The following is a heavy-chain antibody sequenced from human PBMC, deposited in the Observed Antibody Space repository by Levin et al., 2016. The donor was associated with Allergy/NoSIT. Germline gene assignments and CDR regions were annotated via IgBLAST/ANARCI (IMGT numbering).Heavy chain of an antibody. V-gene: IGHV3-30*02. Sequence: WIRQPPGKGLEWVAFIRYDGSKKYSADSVRGRFTISRDDSKNTLYLQMNSLRAEDTAVYYCAKDSRVADYDILTGYYKPYNYGMDVWGQGTTVTVSS. J-gene: IGHJ6*02. CDR2: IRYDGSKK. CDR3: AKDSRVADYDILTGYYKPYNYGMDV. D-gene: IGHD3-9*01.